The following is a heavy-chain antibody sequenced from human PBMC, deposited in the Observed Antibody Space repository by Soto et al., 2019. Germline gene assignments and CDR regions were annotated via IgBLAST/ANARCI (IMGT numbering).Heavy chain of an antibody. J-gene: IGHJ4*02. Sequence: QVQLVESGRGVVQPGRSLRLSCAASGFTFSSYGMHWVRQAPGKGLEWVAVISNDGSNKYYADSVKGRFTISRDNSKNTLYLLMNSLRAEDTAVYYCAKEWVYDSSGWSFDYWGQGTLVTVSS. D-gene: IGHD3-22*01. CDR1: GFTFSSYG. V-gene: IGHV3-30*18. CDR3: AKEWVYDSSGWSFDY. CDR2: ISNDGSNK.